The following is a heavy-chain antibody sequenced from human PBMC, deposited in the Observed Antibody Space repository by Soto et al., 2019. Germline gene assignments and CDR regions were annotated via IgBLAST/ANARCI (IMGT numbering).Heavy chain of an antibody. CDR1: GGSISSSSYY. V-gene: IGHV4-39*07. CDR2: IYYSGNT. CDR3: SRVSLSTKRLRGVTNWFDP. J-gene: IGHJ5*02. D-gene: IGHD4-17*01. Sequence: PSETLSLTCTVSGGSISSSSYYWGWIRQPPGKGLEWIGTIYYSGNTYYNTSLKSRVTISVDTSKNQFSLKLSSVTAADTAVYYCSRVSLSTKRLRGVTNWFDPWGQGTLVTVSS.